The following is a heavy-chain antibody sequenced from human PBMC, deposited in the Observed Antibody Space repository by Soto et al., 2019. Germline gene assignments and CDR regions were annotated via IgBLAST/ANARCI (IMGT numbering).Heavy chain of an antibody. Sequence: PSETLSLTCAVSGASITSHSWWSWVRQPPGKGLEWIGEVYHTGSTNYNSSLESRVTISVDESKNQFSLTLNSVTAADTAVYFCARIWPDGKFPPYYFDSWGRGTLVTVSS. CDR1: GASITSHSW. CDR2: VYHTGST. J-gene: IGHJ4*02. V-gene: IGHV4-4*02. CDR3: ARIWPDGKFPPYYFDS. D-gene: IGHD4-17*01.